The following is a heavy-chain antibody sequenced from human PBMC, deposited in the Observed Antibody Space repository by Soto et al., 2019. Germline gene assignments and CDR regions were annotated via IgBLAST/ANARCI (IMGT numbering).Heavy chain of an antibody. J-gene: IGHJ6*03. D-gene: IGHD3-10*01. CDR3: ARDSIPYGSGSYWYYYYYMDV. Sequence: GGSLRLSCAASGFTFSSYGMHWVRQAPGKGLEWVAVIWYDGSNKYYADSVKGRFTISRDNSKNTLYLQMNSLRAEDTAVYYCARDSIPYGSGSYWYYYYYMDVWGKGTTVTVSS. CDR2: IWYDGSNK. CDR1: GFTFSSYG. V-gene: IGHV3-33*01.